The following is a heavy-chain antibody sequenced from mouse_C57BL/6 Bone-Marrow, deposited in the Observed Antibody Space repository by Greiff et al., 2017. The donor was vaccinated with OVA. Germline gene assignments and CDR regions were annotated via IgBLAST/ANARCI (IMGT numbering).Heavy chain of an antibody. CDR3: ARGGGNSLYYAMDY. CDR2: IHPNSGST. Sequence: QVQLQQPGAELVKPGASVKLSCKASGYTFTSYWMHWVKQRPGQGLEWIGMIHPNSGSTNYNEKFKSKATLTVDKSSSTAYMQLSSLTSEDSAVYYCARGGGNSLYYAMDYWGQGTSVTVSS. V-gene: IGHV1-64*01. J-gene: IGHJ4*01. D-gene: IGHD2-1*01. CDR1: GYTFTSYW.